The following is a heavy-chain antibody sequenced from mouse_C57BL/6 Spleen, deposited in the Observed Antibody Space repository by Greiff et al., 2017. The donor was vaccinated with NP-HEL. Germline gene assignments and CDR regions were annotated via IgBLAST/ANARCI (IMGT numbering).Heavy chain of an antibody. Sequence: EVKLMESGGGLVKPGGSLKLSCAASGFTFSDYGMHWVRQAPEKGLEWVAYISSGSSTIYYADTVKGRFTISRDNAKNTLFLQMTSLRSEDTAMYYCARPLYYGSSYGFAYWGQGTLVTVSA. CDR1: GFTFSDYG. V-gene: IGHV5-17*01. CDR2: ISSGSSTI. D-gene: IGHD1-1*01. CDR3: ARPLYYGSSYGFAY. J-gene: IGHJ3*01.